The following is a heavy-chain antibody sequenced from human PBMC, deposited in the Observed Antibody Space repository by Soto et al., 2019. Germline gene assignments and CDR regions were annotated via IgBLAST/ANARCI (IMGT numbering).Heavy chain of an antibody. D-gene: IGHD6-19*01. CDR2: IYYDGSV. Sequence: SETLSLTCTVSGGAIRNSIYYWGWIRQPPGKGLEWIGTIYYDGSVAYSPSLKSRVTLSVDTSRNHFSVKINSVTAADTAVYFCARHRITVAGPLDYWGQGTLVTVSS. CDR1: GGAIRNSIYY. V-gene: IGHV4-39*01. J-gene: IGHJ4*02. CDR3: ARHRITVAGPLDY.